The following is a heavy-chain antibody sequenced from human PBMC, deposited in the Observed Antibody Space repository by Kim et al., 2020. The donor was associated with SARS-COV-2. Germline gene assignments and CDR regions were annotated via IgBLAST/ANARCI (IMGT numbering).Heavy chain of an antibody. Sequence: YAQKFQGRVTITADESTSTAYMELSSLRSEDTAVYYCASASSSGWEIFDYWGQGTLVTVSS. D-gene: IGHD6-19*01. CDR3: ASASSSGWEIFDY. V-gene: IGHV1-69*01. J-gene: IGHJ4*02.